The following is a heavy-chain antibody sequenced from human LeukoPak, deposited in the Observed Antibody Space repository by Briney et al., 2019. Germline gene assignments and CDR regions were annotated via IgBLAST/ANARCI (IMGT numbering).Heavy chain of an antibody. CDR1: GYTFTSYY. Sequence: ASVKVSCKASGYTFTSYYMHWVRQAPGQGLEWMGIINPSGGGTSYAQKFQGRVTMTRDTSTSTVYMELSSLRSEDTAVYCCARDLFYDSSGYYLDYWGQGTLVTVSS. D-gene: IGHD3-22*01. V-gene: IGHV1-46*01. CDR3: ARDLFYDSSGYYLDY. CDR2: INPSGGGT. J-gene: IGHJ4*02.